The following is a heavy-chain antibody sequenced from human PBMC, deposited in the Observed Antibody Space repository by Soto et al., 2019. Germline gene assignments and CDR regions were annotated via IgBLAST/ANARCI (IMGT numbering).Heavy chain of an antibody. Sequence: SETLSLTCTVSGGSISSYYWSWFRQPPGKGLEWIGYIYYSGSTNYNPSLKSRVTMSVDTSKNQFSLKLSSVTAADTAVYYCARGAVTYYFDYWGQGTLVTVSS. CDR2: IYYSGST. CDR1: GGSISSYY. V-gene: IGHV4-59*01. CDR3: ARGAVTYYFDY. D-gene: IGHD4-17*01. J-gene: IGHJ4*02.